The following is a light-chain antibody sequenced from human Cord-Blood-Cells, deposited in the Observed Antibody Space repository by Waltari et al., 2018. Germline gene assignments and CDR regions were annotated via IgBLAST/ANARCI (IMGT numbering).Light chain of an antibody. CDR2: DVS. CDR3: AAWDDSLSGYV. Sequence: QSALTQPASVSGSPGQSITISCTGTSSDVGGYNYVSWYQQHPGKAPKLMIYDVSKRPSGVPDRFSGSKSGTSASLAISGLRSEDEADYYCAAWDDSLSGYVFGTGTKVTVL. V-gene: IGLV2-14*01. J-gene: IGLJ1*01. CDR1: SSDVGGYNY.